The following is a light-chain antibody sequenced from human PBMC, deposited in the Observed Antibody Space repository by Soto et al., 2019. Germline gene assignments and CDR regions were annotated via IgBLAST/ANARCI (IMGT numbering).Light chain of an antibody. CDR2: EVS. V-gene: IGLV2-14*01. CDR3: SSYTSGSTYV. J-gene: IGLJ1*01. Sequence: QSVLTQPASVSGSPGQSITISCTGSSTDVGGYNYVSWYQQHPGKAPKVMIYEVSNRPSGVSNRFSGSKSGNTASLTISGLQAEDEADYYCSSYTSGSTYVFGTWTKVTVL. CDR1: STDVGGYNY.